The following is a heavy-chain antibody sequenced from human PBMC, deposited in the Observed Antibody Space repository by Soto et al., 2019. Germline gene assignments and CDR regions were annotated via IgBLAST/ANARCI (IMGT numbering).Heavy chain of an antibody. Sequence: PSETLSLTCTVSGGSISSGNYSWSWIRQSPGKELEWIGCSYCTGSSNSNPSPRGRRSMSVDTSKNQFTLSLSSVTAADTAVYSCARDGVQLWLSGQDGFDVWGQGTLVTVSS. CDR1: GGSISSGNYS. J-gene: IGHJ5*01. D-gene: IGHD5-18*01. CDR3: ARDGVQLWLSGQDGFDV. CDR2: SYCTGSS. V-gene: IGHV4-30-4*01.